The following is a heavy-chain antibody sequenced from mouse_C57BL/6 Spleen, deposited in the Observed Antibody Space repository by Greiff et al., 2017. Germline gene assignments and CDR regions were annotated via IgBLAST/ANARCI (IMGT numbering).Heavy chain of an antibody. D-gene: IGHD2-4*01. J-gene: IGHJ1*03. Sequence: EVKLMESGGGLVKPGGSLKLSCAASGFIFSDYGMHWVRQAPEKGLEWVAYISSGSSTIYYADTVKGRFTISRDNAKNTLFLQMTSLRSEDTAMYYCARPGYYDYDVWYFDVWGTGTTVTVSS. V-gene: IGHV5-17*01. CDR2: ISSGSSTI. CDR1: GFIFSDYG. CDR3: ARPGYYDYDVWYFDV.